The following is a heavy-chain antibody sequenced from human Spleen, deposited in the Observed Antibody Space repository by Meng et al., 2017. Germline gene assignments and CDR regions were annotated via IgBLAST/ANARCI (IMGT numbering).Heavy chain of an antibody. V-gene: IGHV5-51*01. D-gene: IGHD2-21*01. CDR1: GYSFSKYW. CDR2: IYPGDSDT. Sequence: GESLKISCKGSGYSFSKYWVAWVRQMPGKGLEWMGFIYPGDSDTRYSPTFQGQVTISADKSISTAYLQWNSLKASDTAMYYCARPQDVSIPDYAFDIWGQGTMVTVSS. J-gene: IGHJ3*02. CDR3: ARPQDVSIPDYAFDI.